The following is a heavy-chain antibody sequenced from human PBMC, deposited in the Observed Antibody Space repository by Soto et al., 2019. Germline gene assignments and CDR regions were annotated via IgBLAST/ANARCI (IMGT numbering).Heavy chain of an antibody. D-gene: IGHD3-16*02. CDR1: GFIFRSYA. J-gene: IGHJ4*02. CDR2: ISGTGSST. Sequence: EVQLLESGGGLVQPGGSLRLSCAASGFIFRSYAMSWVRQAPGKGLEWVSSISGTGSSTYYADSVKGRFTISRDNSNDILYLQMNSLRAEDTAVYYCTKGSHIWGTYRFDYWGQGTLVTVSS. V-gene: IGHV3-23*01. CDR3: TKGSHIWGTYRFDY.